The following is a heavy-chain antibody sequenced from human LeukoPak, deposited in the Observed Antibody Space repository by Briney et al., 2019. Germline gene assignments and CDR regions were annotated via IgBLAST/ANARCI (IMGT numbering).Heavy chain of an antibody. J-gene: IGHJ4*02. CDR1: GFTFSSYA. Sequence: GGSLRLSCAASGFTFSSYAMSWVRQAPGKGLEWVSAISGSGGSTYYADSVKGRFTISRDNSKNTLYLQMNSLRAEDTAVYYCATGGYSYVERDYWGQGTLVTVSS. CDR2: ISGSGGST. D-gene: IGHD5-18*01. V-gene: IGHV3-23*01. CDR3: ATGGYSYVERDY.